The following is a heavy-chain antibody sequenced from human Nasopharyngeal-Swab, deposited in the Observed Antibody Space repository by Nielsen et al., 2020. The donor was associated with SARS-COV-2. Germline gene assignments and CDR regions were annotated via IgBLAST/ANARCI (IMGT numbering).Heavy chain of an antibody. CDR3: TFDSSGYYPHDAFDI. D-gene: IGHD3-22*01. CDR2: IRSKAYGGTT. CDR1: GFTFGDYA. V-gene: IGHV3-49*04. J-gene: IGHJ3*02. Sequence: GASLKISCTASGFTFGDYATSWVRQAPGKGLEWVGFIRSKAYGGTTEYAASVKGRFTISRDDSKSIAYLQMNSLKTEDTAVYYCTFDSSGYYPHDAFDIWGQGTMVTVSS.